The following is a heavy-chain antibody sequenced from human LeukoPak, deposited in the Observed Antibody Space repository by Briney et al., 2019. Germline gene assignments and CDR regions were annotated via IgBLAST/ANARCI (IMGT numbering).Heavy chain of an antibody. J-gene: IGHJ4*02. CDR3: ARGTHYFDY. Sequence: GGSLRLSCAASGFTFSSYAMHWVRQAPGEGLEWVAVISYDGSNKYYADSVKGRFTISRDNSKNTLYLQMNSLRAEDTAVYYCARGTHYFDYWGQGTLVTVSS. V-gene: IGHV3-30-3*01. CDR2: ISYDGSNK. CDR1: GFTFSSYA. D-gene: IGHD1-14*01.